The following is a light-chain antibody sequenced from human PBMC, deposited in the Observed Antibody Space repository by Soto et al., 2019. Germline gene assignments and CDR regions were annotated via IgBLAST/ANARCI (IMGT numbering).Light chain of an antibody. Sequence: DLQMTQSPSTLSASVGDRVTITCRSSQNINIWLAWYQQKPGTAPKLLLYKASTLESGVPSRLSGNGSGTDFTLTISSLQPDDSATYYCQQYNGLPTWTFGQGTKVEMK. CDR2: KAS. J-gene: IGKJ1*01. CDR3: QQYNGLPTWT. V-gene: IGKV1-5*03. CDR1: QNINIW.